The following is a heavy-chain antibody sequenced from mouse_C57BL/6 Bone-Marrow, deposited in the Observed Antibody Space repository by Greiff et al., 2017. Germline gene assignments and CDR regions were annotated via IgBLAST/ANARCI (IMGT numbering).Heavy chain of an antibody. V-gene: IGHV1-55*01. J-gene: IGHJ2*01. D-gene: IGHD1-1*01. Sequence: VQLQQPGAELVKPGASVKMSCKASGYTFTSYWITWVKQRPGKGLEWIGDIYPTSGSTNYNEKFKSKAILTVYTASNTAYMQLSSLTSEDSAVFYCARSGPLGRSFDYWGQGTTLTVSS. CDR1: GYTFTSYW. CDR3: ARSGPLGRSFDY. CDR2: IYPTSGST.